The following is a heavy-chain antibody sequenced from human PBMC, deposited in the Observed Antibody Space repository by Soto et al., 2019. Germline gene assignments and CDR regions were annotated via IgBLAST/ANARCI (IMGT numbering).Heavy chain of an antibody. J-gene: IGHJ6*02. CDR3: ARTYCSGGSCSGQTSYYYGMDV. V-gene: IGHV1-69*02. CDR2: IIPILGIA. Sequence: GASVKVSCKASGGTFSSYTISWVRQAPGQGLEWMGRIIPILGIANYAQKFQGRVTITADKSTSTAYMELSSLRSEDTAVYYCARTYCSGGSCSGQTSYYYGMDVWGQGTKVTVSS. CDR1: GGTFSSYT. D-gene: IGHD2-15*01.